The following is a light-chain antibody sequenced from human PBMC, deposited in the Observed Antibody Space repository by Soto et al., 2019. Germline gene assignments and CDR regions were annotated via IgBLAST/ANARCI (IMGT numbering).Light chain of an antibody. CDR2: AAP. J-gene: IGKJ4*01. Sequence: EIQMTQSPSSLSASVGDRVTITCRASQVINSFLAWYQQKPGKAPKLLIYAAPSLQTGVPSRFSGSGSATDFTLTINSLQPEDFATYYCQQTDSYPSTFGGGTKVDIK. V-gene: IGKV1-9*01. CDR3: QQTDSYPST. CDR1: QVINSF.